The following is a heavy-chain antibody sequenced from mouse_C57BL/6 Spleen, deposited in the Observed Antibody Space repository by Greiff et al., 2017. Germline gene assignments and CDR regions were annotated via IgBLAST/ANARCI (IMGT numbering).Heavy chain of an antibody. V-gene: IGHV1-15*01. CDR2: IDPENGGT. J-gene: IGHJ2*01. CDR3: SVRLRLGPYFED. Sequence: VPLQQSGAELVRPGASVTLSCKASGYTFTDYEMHWVKQTPVHGLEWIGGIDPENGGTAYNQKFKGKAILTADKSSSTAYMELRSLTSEDSAVYFCSVRLRLGPYFEDWGQGTTVTVSS. CDR1: GYTFTDYE. D-gene: IGHD1-2*01.